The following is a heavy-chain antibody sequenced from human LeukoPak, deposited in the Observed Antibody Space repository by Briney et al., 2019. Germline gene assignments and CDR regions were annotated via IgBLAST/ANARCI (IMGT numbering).Heavy chain of an antibody. CDR2: INQDGSDK. Sequence: PGGSLRLSCAAGFTLSRYWMTWVRQAPGRGLEWVANINQDGSDKYYGDSVQGRFSISRDNAENSLFLQMNTLRVEDSAVYYCARGGSGSSKYWVFWGQGTLVTVSS. J-gene: IGHJ4*02. CDR1: GFTLSRYW. D-gene: IGHD1-1*01. V-gene: IGHV3-7*01. CDR3: ARGGSGSSKYWVF.